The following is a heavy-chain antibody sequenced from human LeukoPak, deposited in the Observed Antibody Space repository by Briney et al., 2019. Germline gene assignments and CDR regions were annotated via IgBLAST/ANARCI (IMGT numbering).Heavy chain of an antibody. V-gene: IGHV3-21*01. J-gene: IGHJ4*02. CDR3: ARVPHFGVVIMAYFDY. D-gene: IGHD3-3*01. CDR1: GFTFSSYS. CDR2: ISSSSSYI. Sequence: GGSLRLSCAASGFTFSSYSMNWVRQAPGKGLEWVSSISSSSSYIYYADSVKGRFTISRDNAKNSLYLQMNSLRAEDTAVYYCARVPHFGVVIMAYFDYWGQGTLVTVSS.